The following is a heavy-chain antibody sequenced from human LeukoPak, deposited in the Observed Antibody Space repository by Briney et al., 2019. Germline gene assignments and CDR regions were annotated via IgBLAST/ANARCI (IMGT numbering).Heavy chain of an antibody. CDR1: GFTFSSYS. Sequence: GGSLRLSCAASGFTFSSYSMNWVRQAPGKGLEWVSYISSSSSTIYYADSVKGRFTISRDNAKNSLYLQMNSLRAEDTAVYYCARGGANREVVLRYFDWFPLRFIPFDYWGQGTLVTVSS. V-gene: IGHV3-48*04. CDR3: ARGGANREVVLRYFDWFPLRFIPFDY. CDR2: ISSSSSTI. J-gene: IGHJ4*02. D-gene: IGHD3-9*01.